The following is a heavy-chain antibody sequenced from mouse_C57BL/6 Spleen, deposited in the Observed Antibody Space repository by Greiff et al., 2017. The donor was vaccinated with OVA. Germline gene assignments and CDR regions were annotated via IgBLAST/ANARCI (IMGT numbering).Heavy chain of an antibody. Sequence: VQLQQPGTELVKPGASVKLSCKASGYTFTSYWMPWVKQRPGQGLEWIGNINPSNGGTNYNEKFKSKATLTVDKSSSTASMQLRSLTSECSAVYYCAREGSGYVNNYAMDYGGQGTSVTVSS. D-gene: IGHD3-2*02. CDR2: INPSNGGT. J-gene: IGHJ4*01. CDR3: AREGSGYVNNYAMDY. CDR1: GYTFTSYW. V-gene: IGHV1-53*01.